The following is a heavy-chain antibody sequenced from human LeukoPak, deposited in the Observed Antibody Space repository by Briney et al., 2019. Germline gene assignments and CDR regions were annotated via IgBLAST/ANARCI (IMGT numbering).Heavy chain of an antibody. CDR1: GFTFSSYA. Sequence: PGGSLRLSCAASGFTFSSYAMSWVRQAPGKGLEWVSVISGSAGSTYYADSVKGRFTMSRDNSKNTLYLQMNSLRAEDTAVYYCAARSKVVGATVPERYWRQGTLVTVSS. CDR2: ISGSAGST. CDR3: AARSKVVGATVPERY. D-gene: IGHD1-26*01. J-gene: IGHJ4*02. V-gene: IGHV3-23*01.